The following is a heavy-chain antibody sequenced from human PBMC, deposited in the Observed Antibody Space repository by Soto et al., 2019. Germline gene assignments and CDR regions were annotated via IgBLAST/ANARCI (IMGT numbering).Heavy chain of an antibody. CDR3: ARRYCLSTSCHYYGMDV. CDR1: GGTFSTYT. Sequence: QVQLVQSGAEVKKPGSSVKVSCKASGGTFSTYTINWVRQAPGQGLEWMGGIIPMFGTANYAQKFQGRVTSTADESTSTAYMELRSLRCEDTDVYYCARRYCLSTSCHYYGMDVWGQGTTVTVSS. CDR2: IIPMFGTA. D-gene: IGHD2-2*01. V-gene: IGHV1-69*12. J-gene: IGHJ6*02.